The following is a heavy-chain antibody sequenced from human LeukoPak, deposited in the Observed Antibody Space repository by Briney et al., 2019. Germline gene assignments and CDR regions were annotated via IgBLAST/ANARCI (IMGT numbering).Heavy chain of an antibody. CDR2: ISGSGGST. Sequence: GGSLRLSCAASGFTFSSYAMSWVRQAPGKGLEWVSAISGSGGSTYYADSVKGRFTISRDNPKNTLYLQMNSLRAEDTAVYYCAKLTDYDILTGYYTPWGQGTLVTVSS. J-gene: IGHJ5*02. D-gene: IGHD3-9*01. CDR3: AKLTDYDILTGYYTP. V-gene: IGHV3-23*01. CDR1: GFTFSSYA.